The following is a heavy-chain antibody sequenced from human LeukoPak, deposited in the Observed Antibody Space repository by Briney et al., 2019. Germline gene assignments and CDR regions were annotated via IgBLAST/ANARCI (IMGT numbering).Heavy chain of an antibody. D-gene: IGHD1-1*01. CDR2: INPKTDSQ. V-gene: IGHV1-46*01. Sequence: ASVKVSCKASGYTFANYYIHWVRQAPGQGLEWMGIINPKTDSQTYTQKFHGRVTLTSDMSARTVYMELSSLTSDDTAVYYCARDRLDKIPELKHWGQGTLVTVSS. J-gene: IGHJ1*01. CDR3: ARDRLDKIPELKH. CDR1: GYTFANYY.